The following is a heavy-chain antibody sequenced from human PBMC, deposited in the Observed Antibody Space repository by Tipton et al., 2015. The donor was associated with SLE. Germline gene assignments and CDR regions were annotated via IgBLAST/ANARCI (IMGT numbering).Heavy chain of an antibody. J-gene: IGHJ3*02. Sequence: QLVQSGAEVKKPGASVKVSCKASGYTFTSYYMHWVRQAPGQGLEWMGRINPNSGGTNYAQKFQGRVTISVDTSKNQFSLKLSSVTAADTAVYYCARDHSSSWSGHNAFDIWGQGTMVTVSS. V-gene: IGHV1-2*06. D-gene: IGHD6-13*01. CDR1: GYTFTSYY. CDR3: ARDHSSSWSGHNAFDI. CDR2: INPNSGGT.